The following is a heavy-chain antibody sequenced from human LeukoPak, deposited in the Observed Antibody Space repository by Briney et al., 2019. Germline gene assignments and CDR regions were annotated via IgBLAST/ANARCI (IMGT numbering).Heavy chain of an antibody. V-gene: IGHV1-58*02. Sequence: SVKVSCKASGFTFTSSAMQWGRQARGQRLEWIGWIVVGSGNTNYAQKFQERVTITRDMSTSTAYMELSSLRSEDTAVYYCAAVIDSGSYYVADYWGQGTLVTVSS. J-gene: IGHJ4*02. CDR3: AAVIDSGSYYVADY. CDR1: GFTFTSSA. CDR2: IVVGSGNT. D-gene: IGHD1-26*01.